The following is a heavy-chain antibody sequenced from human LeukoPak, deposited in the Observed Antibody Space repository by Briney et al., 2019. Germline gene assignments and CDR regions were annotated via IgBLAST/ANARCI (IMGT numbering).Heavy chain of an antibody. Sequence: SETLSLTCTVSGGSISSSSYYWGWIRQPPGKGLEWIGSIYYSGSTYYNPSLKSRVTISVDTSKNQFSLKLSSVTAADTAVYYCRRYDFWSGYYPYYFDYWGQGTLVTVFS. V-gene: IGHV4-39*01. J-gene: IGHJ4*02. CDR3: RRYDFWSGYYPYYFDY. D-gene: IGHD3-3*01. CDR2: IYYSGST. CDR1: GGSISSSSYY.